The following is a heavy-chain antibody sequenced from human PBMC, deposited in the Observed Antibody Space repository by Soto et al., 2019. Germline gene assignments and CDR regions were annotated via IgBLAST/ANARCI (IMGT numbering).Heavy chain of an antibody. CDR1: GFTFSGYW. Sequence: EVQLVESGGGLVQPGGSLRLSCAASGFTFSGYWMNWVRQAPGKGLEWVANIKQEGGEKYYVDSVKGRFTIYRDNAKNSLYLQMNSLRAEDTAVYYCARDRWWLVHWGQGTLVTVSS. J-gene: IGHJ4*02. CDR3: ARDRWWLVH. CDR2: IKQEGGEK. D-gene: IGHD6-19*01. V-gene: IGHV3-7*01.